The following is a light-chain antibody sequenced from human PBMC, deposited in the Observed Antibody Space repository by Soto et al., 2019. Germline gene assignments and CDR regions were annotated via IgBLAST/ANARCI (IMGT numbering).Light chain of an antibody. CDR3: CSYAGRSYV. CDR1: SSDVGSYHL. V-gene: IGLV2-23*02. CDR2: AVS. J-gene: IGLJ1*01. Sequence: CVLTQPASVSGSPGQWITISCTGTSSDVGSYHLVSWYQQHPGKAPKLMIYAVSKRPSGVSNRFSGSKSGNTASLTISGLQAEDEADYYCCSYAGRSYVFGTGTKVTVL.